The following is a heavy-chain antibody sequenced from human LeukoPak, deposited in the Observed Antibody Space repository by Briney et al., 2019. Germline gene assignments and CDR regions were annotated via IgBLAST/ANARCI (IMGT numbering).Heavy chain of an antibody. D-gene: IGHD2-15*01. V-gene: IGHV3-53*01. CDR1: GFIVSANY. Sequence: GGSLRLYCAASGFIVSANYMSWVRQAPGEGLEWVSVVYSGGSTYYADSVKGRFTISRDNSKNTLYFQMNSLRAEDTAVYYCARDVGGGASGYWGQGTLVTVSS. J-gene: IGHJ4*02. CDR3: ARDVGGGASGY. CDR2: VYSGGST.